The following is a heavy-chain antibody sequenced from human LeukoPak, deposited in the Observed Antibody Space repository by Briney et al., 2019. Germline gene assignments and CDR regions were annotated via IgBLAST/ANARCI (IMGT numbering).Heavy chain of an antibody. V-gene: IGHV3-23*01. CDR1: GFTFSSYA. CDR2: ISGSSRST. D-gene: IGHD3-16*01. Sequence: GGSLRLSCAASGFTFSSYAMSWVRQAPGKGLEWVSTISGSSRSTYYADSVKGRFAISRDNAKNSLYLQMNSLRAEDTAVYYCARGGGPYYFDYWGQGTLVTVSS. J-gene: IGHJ4*02. CDR3: ARGGGPYYFDY.